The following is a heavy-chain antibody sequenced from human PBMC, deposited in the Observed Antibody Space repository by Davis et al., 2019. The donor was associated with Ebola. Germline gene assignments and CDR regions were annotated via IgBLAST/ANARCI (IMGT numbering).Heavy chain of an antibody. D-gene: IGHD4-11*01. Sequence: GGSLRLSCAASGFTFSGSAMHWVRQASGKGLEWVGRIRSKANSYATAYAASVKGRFTISRDDSKNTAYLQINSLKTEDTAVYYCTTTTTASDYWGQGTLVTVSS. CDR3: TTTTTASDY. CDR2: IRSKANSYAT. J-gene: IGHJ4*02. CDR1: GFTFSGSA. V-gene: IGHV3-73*01.